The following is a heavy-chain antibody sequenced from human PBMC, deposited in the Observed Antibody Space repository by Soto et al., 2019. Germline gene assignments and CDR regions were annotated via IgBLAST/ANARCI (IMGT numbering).Heavy chain of an antibody. Sequence: SETLSLTCAVYGGSFSGYYWSWIRQPPGKGLEWIGEINHSGSTNYNPSLKSRVTISVDTSKNQFSLKLSSVTAADTAVYYCARGFGGSSPFDYWGQGTLVTVSS. CDR2: INHSGST. CDR1: GGSFSGYY. J-gene: IGHJ4*02. V-gene: IGHV4-34*01. CDR3: ARGFGGSSPFDY. D-gene: IGHD6-13*01.